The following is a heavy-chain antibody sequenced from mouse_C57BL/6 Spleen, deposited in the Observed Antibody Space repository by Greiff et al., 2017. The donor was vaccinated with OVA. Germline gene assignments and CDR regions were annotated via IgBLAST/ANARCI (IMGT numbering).Heavy chain of an antibody. CDR2: IDPSDSET. D-gene: IGHD1-1*01. Sequence: VQVVESGAELVRPGSSVKLSCKASGYTFTSYWMHWVKQRPIQGLEWIGNIDPSDSETHYNQKFKDKATLTVDKSSSTAYMQLSSLTSEDSAVYYCARGARGSRPFDYWGQGTTLTVSS. J-gene: IGHJ2*01. CDR3: ARGARGSRPFDY. CDR1: GYTFTSYW. V-gene: IGHV1-52*01.